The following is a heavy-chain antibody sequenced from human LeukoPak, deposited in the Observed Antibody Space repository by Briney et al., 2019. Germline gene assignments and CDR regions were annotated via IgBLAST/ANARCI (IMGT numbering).Heavy chain of an antibody. D-gene: IGHD2-2*01. J-gene: IGHJ6*03. V-gene: IGHV1-18*01. CDR1: GYTFTSYG. CDR3: ASGGDDCSSTSCQANGYSGYDWLRGSLYYYYYYMDV. Sequence: GASVKVSCKASGYTFTSYGISWVRQAPGQGLEWMGWISAYNGNTHYAQKFQGRVTITADKSTSTAYMELSSLRSEDTAGYYCASGGDDCSSTSCQANGYSGYDWLRGSLYYYYYYMDVWGKGTTVTVSS. CDR2: ISAYNGNT.